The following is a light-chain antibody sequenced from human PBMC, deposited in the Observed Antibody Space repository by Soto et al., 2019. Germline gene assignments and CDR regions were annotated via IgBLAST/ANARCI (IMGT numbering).Light chain of an antibody. J-gene: IGKJ1*01. V-gene: IGKV3-11*01. CDR1: QSVSSY. CDR2: DAS. CDR3: LQDYNYPRT. Sequence: EIVLTQCPATLSLSPGQRATLSCRASQSVSSYLAWYQQKPGQAPRLLIYDASNRATGIPARFSGSGSGTDFTLTISSLEPEDFATYYCLQDYNYPRTFGQGTKVDIK.